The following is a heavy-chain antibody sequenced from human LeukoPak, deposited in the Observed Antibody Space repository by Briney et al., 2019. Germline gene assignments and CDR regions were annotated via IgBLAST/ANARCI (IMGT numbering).Heavy chain of an antibody. CDR1: GFTFSSYG. J-gene: IGHJ4*02. CDR3: ARSYYDSSGYPQY. Sequence: GRSLRLSCAASGFTFSSYGMHWVRQAPGKGLEWVAVIWCDGSNKYYADSVKGRFTISRDNSKNTLYLQMNSLRAEDTAVYYCARSYYDSSGYPQYWGQGTLVTVSS. D-gene: IGHD3-22*01. V-gene: IGHV3-33*01. CDR2: IWCDGSNK.